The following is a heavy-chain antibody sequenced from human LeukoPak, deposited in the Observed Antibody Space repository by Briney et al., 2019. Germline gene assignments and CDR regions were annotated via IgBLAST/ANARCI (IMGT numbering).Heavy chain of an antibody. V-gene: IGHV3-NL1*01. J-gene: IGHJ4*02. D-gene: IGHD4-17*01. CDR1: GFTFSSYG. CDR3: ARVLWNGDYPRFDY. Sequence: GGSLRLSCAASGFTFSSYGMHWVRQAPGQGLEWVSIIYYDGTTYYADSVKGRFTISRDNSKNTLYLQMNSLRAEDTAVYYCARVLWNGDYPRFDYWGQGTLVTVSS. CDR2: IYYDGTT.